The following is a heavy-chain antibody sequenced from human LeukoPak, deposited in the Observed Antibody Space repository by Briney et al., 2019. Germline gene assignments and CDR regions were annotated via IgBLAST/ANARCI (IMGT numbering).Heavy chain of an antibody. J-gene: IGHJ5*02. V-gene: IGHV4-34*01. CDR2: INHSGST. CDR1: GGSFSGYY. D-gene: IGHD1-14*01. CDR3: ARDRYKRIGEFDP. Sequence: PSETLSLTCAVYGGSFSGYYWSWIRQPPGKGLEWIGEINHSGSTNYNPSLKSRVTISVDTSKNQFSLKLGSVTAADTAVYYCARDRYKRIGEFDPWGQGTLVTVSS.